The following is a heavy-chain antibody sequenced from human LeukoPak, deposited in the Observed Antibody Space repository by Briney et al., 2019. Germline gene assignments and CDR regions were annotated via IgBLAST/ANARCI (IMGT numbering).Heavy chain of an antibody. J-gene: IGHJ4*02. CDR2: IIPIFGTA. Sequence: GSSVKVSCKASGGTFSSYAISWVRQAPGQGLEWMGGIIPIFGTANYAQKFQGRVTITTDESTSTAYMELSSLRSEDTAVYYCARTAMGDFVRFPNDYWGQGTLVTVSS. D-gene: IGHD2-21*02. V-gene: IGHV1-69*05. CDR3: ARTAMGDFVRFPNDY. CDR1: GGTFSSYA.